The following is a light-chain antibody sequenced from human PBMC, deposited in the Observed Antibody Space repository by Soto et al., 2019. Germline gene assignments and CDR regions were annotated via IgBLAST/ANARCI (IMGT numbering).Light chain of an antibody. CDR3: MQALQTPRT. Sequence: EIVMTQSPLSLPVTPGEPASISCKSSQSLLHSNGYNFLDWYLQKPGQSPLLLIYLGSNRASGVPDRFSGSGSGTDFTLKISRVEAEDVGVYYCMQALQTPRTFGQGTKVELK. V-gene: IGKV2-28*01. CDR2: LGS. J-gene: IGKJ1*01. CDR1: QSLLHSNGYNF.